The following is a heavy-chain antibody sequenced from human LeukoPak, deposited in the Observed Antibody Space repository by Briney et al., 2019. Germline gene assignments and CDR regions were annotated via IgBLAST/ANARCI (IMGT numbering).Heavy chain of an antibody. CDR3: ATDKDIVVVPAARSYDY. J-gene: IGHJ4*02. CDR2: ISGSGGST. CDR1: GFTFSSYA. Sequence: GGSLRLSCAASGFTFSSYAMSWVRQAPGEGLEGVSAISGSGGSTYYADSVKGRFTISRDNSKNTLYLQMNSLRAEDTAVYYCATDKDIVVVPAARSYDYWGQGTLVTVSS. V-gene: IGHV3-23*01. D-gene: IGHD2-2*01.